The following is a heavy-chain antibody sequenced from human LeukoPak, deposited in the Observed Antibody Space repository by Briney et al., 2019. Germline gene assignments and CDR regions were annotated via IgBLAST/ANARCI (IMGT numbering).Heavy chain of an antibody. CDR2: ISYSGSP. CDR3: ATDHLAVAGYNWFDP. D-gene: IGHD6-13*01. CDR1: GGSITSGDSF. J-gene: IGHJ5*02. V-gene: IGHV4-31*03. Sequence: PSETLSLTCTISGGSITSGDSFWTWIRHHPEKGLEWIGYISYSGSPYYNPSLQTRVTISSDMSKNQFSLNLASVTAADTAVYYCATDHLAVAGYNWFDPWGQGILVTVSS.